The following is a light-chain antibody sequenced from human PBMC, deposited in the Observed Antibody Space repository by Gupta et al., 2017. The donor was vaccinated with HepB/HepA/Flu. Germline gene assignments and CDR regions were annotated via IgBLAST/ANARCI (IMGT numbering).Light chain of an antibody. V-gene: IGKV1-27*01. CDR3: QKYDSAPLT. J-gene: IGKJ3*01. CDR1: QDTGEY. Sequence: DIQMTQSPSSLSASVGDRVTIACRASQDTGEYLAWYQQKPGKVPELLIYGASTVQVGVPLRFSASGSGTHFTLTISSLQPEDFATYYCQKYDSAPLTFGPGTIVDL. CDR2: GAS.